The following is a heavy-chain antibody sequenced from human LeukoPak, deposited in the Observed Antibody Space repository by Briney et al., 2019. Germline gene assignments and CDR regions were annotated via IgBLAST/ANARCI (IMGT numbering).Heavy chain of an antibody. CDR1: GGSISSSSYY. CDR3: AGEDPRYSSGWQGDAFDI. J-gene: IGHJ3*02. CDR2: IYYSGST. Sequence: PSETLSLTCTVSGGSISSSSYYWGWIRQPPGKGLEWIGSIYYSGSTYYNPSLKSRVTISVDTSKNQFSLKLSSVTAADTAVYYCAGEDPRYSSGWQGDAFDIWGQGTMVTVSS. D-gene: IGHD6-19*01. V-gene: IGHV4-39*07.